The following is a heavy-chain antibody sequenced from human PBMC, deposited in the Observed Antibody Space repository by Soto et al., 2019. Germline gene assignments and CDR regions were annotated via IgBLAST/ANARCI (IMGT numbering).Heavy chain of an antibody. CDR1: GFTFSSYG. V-gene: IGHV3-30*18. CDR3: AKDDDNDANALDY. J-gene: IGHJ4*02. Sequence: GALRLSCAASGFTFSSYGMHWVRQAPGKGLEWVAVISYDGSNKYYADSVKGRFTISRDNSKNTLYLQMNSLRAEDTAVYYCAKDDDNDANALDYWGPGTLVTVSS. CDR2: ISYDGSNK.